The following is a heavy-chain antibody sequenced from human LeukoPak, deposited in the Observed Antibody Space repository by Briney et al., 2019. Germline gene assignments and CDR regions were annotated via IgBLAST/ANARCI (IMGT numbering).Heavy chain of an antibody. Sequence: PSETLSLTCTVSGGSISTSSYYWGWIRQPPGKGLEWIGSIYYSGSTYYNPSLKSRVTISLDTSKNQFSLKVSSVTTADTAVYYCARGPYGDYAFDYWGQGTLVTVSS. CDR1: GGSISTSSYY. CDR3: ARGPYGDYAFDY. CDR2: IYYSGST. D-gene: IGHD4-17*01. V-gene: IGHV4-39*07. J-gene: IGHJ4*02.